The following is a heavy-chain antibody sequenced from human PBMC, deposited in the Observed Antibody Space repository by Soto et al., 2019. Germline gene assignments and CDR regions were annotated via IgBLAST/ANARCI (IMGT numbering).Heavy chain of an antibody. J-gene: IGHJ3*02. Sequence: GGSLRLSCAASGFTFSSYGMHWVRQAPGKGLEWVAVIWYDGSNKYYADSVKGRFTISRDNSKKTLYLQMNSLRAEDTAVYYCAKEMRTTAARDAFDIWGQGTMVTVSS. D-gene: IGHD1-1*01. V-gene: IGHV3-33*06. CDR3: AKEMRTTAARDAFDI. CDR2: IWYDGSNK. CDR1: GFTFSSYG.